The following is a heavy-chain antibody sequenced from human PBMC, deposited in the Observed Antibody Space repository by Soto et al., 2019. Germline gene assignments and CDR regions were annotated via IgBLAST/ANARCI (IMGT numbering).Heavy chain of an antibody. CDR1: GFTFSGSA. D-gene: IGHD3-9*01. J-gene: IGHJ3*02. Sequence: GGSLRLSCAASGFTFSGSAMHWVRQASGKGLEWVGRIRSKANSYATAYAASVKGRFTISRDDSKNTAYLQMNSLKTEDTAVYYCTRAPYDIFDNDAFEIWGQGTMVTVSS. CDR2: IRSKANSYAT. CDR3: TRAPYDIFDNDAFEI. V-gene: IGHV3-73*01.